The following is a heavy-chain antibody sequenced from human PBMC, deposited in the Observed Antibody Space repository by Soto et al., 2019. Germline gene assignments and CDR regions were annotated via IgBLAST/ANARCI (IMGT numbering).Heavy chain of an antibody. CDR2: INHSGST. CDR3: ARGPGYYYDSSGYTPPFDY. Sequence: IRQPPGKGLEWIGEINHSGSTNYNPSLKSRVTISVDTSKNQFSLKLSSVTAADTAVYYCARGPGYYYDSSGYTPPFDYWGQGTLVTVSS. D-gene: IGHD3-22*01. J-gene: IGHJ4*02. V-gene: IGHV4-34*01.